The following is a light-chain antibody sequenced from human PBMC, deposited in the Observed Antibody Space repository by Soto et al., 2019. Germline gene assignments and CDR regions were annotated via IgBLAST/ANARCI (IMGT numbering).Light chain of an antibody. CDR1: SGDIGSYNR. Sequence: ALTQPASVSGSPGQSITISCTGTSGDIGSYNRVSWYQQHPGKAPKLIIYEVTDRPSGVSNRFSGSKSGNTASLTISGLQAEDEADYYCSSYTNINTRACVFGTGTKVTVL. J-gene: IGLJ1*01. V-gene: IGLV2-14*03. CDR2: EVT. CDR3: SSYTNINTRACV.